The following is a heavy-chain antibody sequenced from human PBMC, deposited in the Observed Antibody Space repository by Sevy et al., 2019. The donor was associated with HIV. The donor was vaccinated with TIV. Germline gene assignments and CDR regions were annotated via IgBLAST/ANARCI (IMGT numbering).Heavy chain of an antibody. J-gene: IGHJ1*01. D-gene: IGHD2-21*02. V-gene: IGHV1-18*01. CDR2: ISPYNGDT. CDR1: GYPFSNYG. CDR3: AGELAYCDGDCTRAEYFEH. Sequence: ASVKVSCKASGYPFSNYGISWVRQAPGQGLEWMGWISPYNGDTSYAQKFQGRVTVTTDTSTSTAYMELRSLRSNDTATYYGAGELAYCDGDCTRAEYFEHWGQGALVTVSS.